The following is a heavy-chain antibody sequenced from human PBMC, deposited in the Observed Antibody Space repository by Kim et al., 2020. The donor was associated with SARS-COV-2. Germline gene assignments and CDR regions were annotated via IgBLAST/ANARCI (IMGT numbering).Heavy chain of an antibody. CDR1: GFTFSSYA. Sequence: GGSLRLSCAASGFTFSSYAMSWVRQAPGKGLEWVSAISGSGGSTYYADSVKGRFTISRDNSKNTLYLQMNSLRAEDTAVYYCAKDNGPKGYSYGDYYYYYGMDVWGQGTTVTVSS. CDR2: ISGSGGST. D-gene: IGHD5-18*01. V-gene: IGHV3-23*01. J-gene: IGHJ6*02. CDR3: AKDNGPKGYSYGDYYYYYGMDV.